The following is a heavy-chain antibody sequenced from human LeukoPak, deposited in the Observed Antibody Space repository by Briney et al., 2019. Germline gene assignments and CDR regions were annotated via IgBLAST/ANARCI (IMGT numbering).Heavy chain of an antibody. V-gene: IGHV1-18*01. J-gene: IGHJ4*02. Sequence: ASVKVSCKASGYTFTTYGITWVRQAPGQGLEWMVWISAYNGNTNYAQKLQGRVTMTTDTSTSTAYMELRSLRSDDTAVYYCARDERQGFDWLLQTSFDYWGQGTLVTVSS. CDR3: ARDERQGFDWLLQTSFDY. CDR1: GYTFTTYG. D-gene: IGHD3-9*01. CDR2: ISAYNGNT.